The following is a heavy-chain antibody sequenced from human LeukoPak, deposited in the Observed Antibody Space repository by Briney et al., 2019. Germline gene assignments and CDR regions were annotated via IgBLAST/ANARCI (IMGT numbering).Heavy chain of an antibody. Sequence: GGSLRLSCEASGFTFSDYYMSWVRQAPGKGLEWVSAISGSGGSTYYADSVKGRFTISRDNSKNTLYLQMNSLRAEDTAVYYCAKDHGITMVRGELFYWGQGTLVTVSS. CDR1: GFTFSDYY. J-gene: IGHJ4*02. CDR3: AKDHGITMVRGELFY. V-gene: IGHV3-23*01. CDR2: ISGSGGST. D-gene: IGHD3-10*01.